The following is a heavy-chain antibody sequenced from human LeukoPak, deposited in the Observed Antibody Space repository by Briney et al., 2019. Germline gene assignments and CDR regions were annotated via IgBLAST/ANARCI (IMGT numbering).Heavy chain of an antibody. CDR2: IYHSGST. D-gene: IGHD7-27*01. CDR3: ARPSPSNWGQSDAFDI. Sequence: SETLSLTCAVSGYSISSGYYWGWIRQPPGKGLEWIGSIYHSGSTYYNPSLKSRVTISVDMSKNQFSLKLSSVTAADTAVYYCARPSPSNWGQSDAFDIWGQGTMVTVSS. J-gene: IGHJ3*02. V-gene: IGHV4-38-2*01. CDR1: GYSISSGYY.